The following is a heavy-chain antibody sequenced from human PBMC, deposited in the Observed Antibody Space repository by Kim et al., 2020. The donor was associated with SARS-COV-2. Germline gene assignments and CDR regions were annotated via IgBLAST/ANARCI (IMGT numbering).Heavy chain of an antibody. J-gene: IGHJ3*01. D-gene: IGHD3-16*01. CDR3: SRPAGTLGDHVFDL. CDR1: GFIFSNSD. CDR2: IRYDGSIQ. Sequence: GGSLRLSCEASGFIFSNSDMHWVRQAPGKGLEWVALIRYDGSIQYYTDSVKSRFTISRDNSKNTVFLQIISLRAEDKAIYFCSRPAGTLGDHVFDLWGQG. V-gene: IGHV3-30*02.